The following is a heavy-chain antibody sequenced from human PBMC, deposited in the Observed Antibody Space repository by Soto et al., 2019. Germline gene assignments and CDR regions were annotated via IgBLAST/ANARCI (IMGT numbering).Heavy chain of an antibody. J-gene: IGHJ4*02. V-gene: IGHV1-69*13. CDR2: IIPIFGTA. Sequence: SVKVSCKASGGTFSSYAISWVRQAPGQGLEWMGGIIPIFGTANYAQKFQGRVTITVDESTSTAYMKLSILRSVDTAVYYCAREYDSSGYYFDYWGQGTLVTVSS. CDR1: GGTFSSYA. D-gene: IGHD3-22*01. CDR3: AREYDSSGYYFDY.